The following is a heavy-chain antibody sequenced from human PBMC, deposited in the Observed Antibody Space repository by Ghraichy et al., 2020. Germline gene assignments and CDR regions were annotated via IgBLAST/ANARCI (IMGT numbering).Heavy chain of an antibody. V-gene: IGHV4-34*01. CDR2: INHSGST. CDR1: GGSFSGYY. D-gene: IGHD3-10*01. CDR3: ARFSSGLRVPRFGDPSTGFDY. Sequence: SETLSLTCAVYGGSFSGYYWSWIRQPPGKGLEWIGEINHSGSTNYNPSLKSRVTISVDTYKNQLSLKLSYVTAADTAVYYCARFSSGLRVPRFGDPSTGFDYWGQGTLVTVSS. J-gene: IGHJ4*02.